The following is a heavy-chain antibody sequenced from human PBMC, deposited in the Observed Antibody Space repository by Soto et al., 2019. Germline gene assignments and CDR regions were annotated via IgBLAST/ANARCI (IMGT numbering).Heavy chain of an antibody. CDR3: ARGLLYLYGMDV. D-gene: IGHD2-8*01. J-gene: IGHJ6*02. V-gene: IGHV3-74*01. CDR2: INSDGSST. Sequence: EVQLVESGGGLGQPGGSLRLSCAAAGFTFSRHWIHWVRQAPGKGLVWVSRINSDGSSTNYADSVKGRFTISRDNAKNTLYLQMNSLRAEDTAVYYCARGLLYLYGMDVWGQGTTVTVSS. CDR1: GFTFSRHW.